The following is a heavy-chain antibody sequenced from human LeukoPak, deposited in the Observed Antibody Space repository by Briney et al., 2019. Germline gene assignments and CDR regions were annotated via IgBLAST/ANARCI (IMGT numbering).Heavy chain of an antibody. J-gene: IGHJ5*02. CDR2: INPNSGGT. V-gene: IGHV1-2*02. CDR1: GYTFTGYY. Sequence: GASVKVSCKASGYTFTGYYMHWVRQAPGQGLEWMGWINPNSGGTNYAQKFQGRVTMTRDTSISTAYMELSRLRSDDTAVYYCAREREEYYYGSGTSFGFDPWGQGTLVTVSS. D-gene: IGHD3-10*01. CDR3: AREREEYYYGSGTSFGFDP.